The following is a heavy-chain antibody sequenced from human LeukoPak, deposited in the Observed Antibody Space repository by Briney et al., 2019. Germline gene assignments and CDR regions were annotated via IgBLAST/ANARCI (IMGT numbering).Heavy chain of an antibody. CDR1: GGSISSYY. J-gene: IGHJ4*02. CDR3: ARQIASAGTAGFDF. V-gene: IGHV4-4*07. CDR2: IYSTGST. D-gene: IGHD6-13*01. Sequence: SETLSLTCTVSGGSISSYYWSWIRQPAGKGLEWIGRIYSTGSTNYNPSLQSRVTISVDTSKNQFSLRLRSVTAADTAVYYCARQIASAGTAGFDFWGQGALVTVSS.